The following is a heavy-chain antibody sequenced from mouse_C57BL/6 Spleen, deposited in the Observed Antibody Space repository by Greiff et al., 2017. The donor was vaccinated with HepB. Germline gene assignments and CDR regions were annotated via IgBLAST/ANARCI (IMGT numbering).Heavy chain of an antibody. CDR2: IYPNSGGT. Sequence: QVQLKQPGAELVKPGASVKLSCKASGYTFTSYWMHWVKQRPGRGLEWIGRIYPNSGGTKYTEKFKSKATLTVDKPSSTAYMQLSSLTSEDSAVYYFARMDSNADYWGQGTTLTVSS. V-gene: IGHV1-72*01. D-gene: IGHD2-5*01. CDR1: GYTFTSYW. CDR3: ARMDSNADY. J-gene: IGHJ2*01.